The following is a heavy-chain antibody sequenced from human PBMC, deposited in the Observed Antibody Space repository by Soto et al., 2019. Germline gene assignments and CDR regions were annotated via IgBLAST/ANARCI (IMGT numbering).Heavy chain of an antibody. D-gene: IGHD1-1*01. Sequence: VGSLRLSCAASGFTFSDYWMDWVRQAPGKGLVWVSRIRGDGSVTNYADSVKGRFTISRDNAKNTLYLQMNSLRAEDTALYYCARNGAGTTPFDYWGQGTLVTVSS. J-gene: IGHJ4*02. CDR3: ARNGAGTTPFDY. CDR2: IRGDGSVT. V-gene: IGHV3-74*01. CDR1: GFTFSDYW.